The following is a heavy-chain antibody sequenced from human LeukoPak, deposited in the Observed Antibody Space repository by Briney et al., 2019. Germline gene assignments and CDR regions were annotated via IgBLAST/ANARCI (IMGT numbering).Heavy chain of an antibody. Sequence: PSETLSITCAVYGGSFSGYYWSWIRQPPGKGLEWIGEINHSGSTNYNPSLKSRVTISVDTSKNQFSLKLSSVTAADTAVYYCASPGIVVVPAAIQDGDAFDIWGQGTMVTVSS. D-gene: IGHD2-2*01. J-gene: IGHJ3*02. V-gene: IGHV4-34*01. CDR3: ASPGIVVVPAAIQDGDAFDI. CDR1: GGSFSGYY. CDR2: INHSGST.